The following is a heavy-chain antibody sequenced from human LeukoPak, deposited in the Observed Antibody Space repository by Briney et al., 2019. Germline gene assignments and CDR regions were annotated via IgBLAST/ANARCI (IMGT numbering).Heavy chain of an antibody. V-gene: IGHV1-8*01. CDR3: ARHEWELLGWFDP. CDR2: MNPNSGNT. J-gene: IGHJ5*02. CDR1: GYTFTSYD. D-gene: IGHD1-26*01. Sequence: ASVKVSCKASGYTFTSYDINWVRQATGQGLEWMGWMNPNSGNTGYAQKFQGRVTMTRNTSISTAYMELSSLRSEDTAVYYCARHEWELLGWFDPWGQGTLVTVSS.